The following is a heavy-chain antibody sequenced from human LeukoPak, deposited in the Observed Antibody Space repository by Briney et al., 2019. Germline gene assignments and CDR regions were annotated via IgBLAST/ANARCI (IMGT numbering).Heavy chain of an antibody. Sequence: GGSLRLSCAVSGFPFSTFWMSWVRQAPGKGLEWVANINQDGSEKYYVDSVRGRFAISRDNAKNSLYLQMNSLRPEDTAMYYCASSRRGYSYALDYWGQGTLVTVSS. D-gene: IGHD5-18*01. CDR3: ASSRRGYSYALDY. J-gene: IGHJ4*02. V-gene: IGHV3-7*01. CDR1: GFPFSTFW. CDR2: INQDGSEK.